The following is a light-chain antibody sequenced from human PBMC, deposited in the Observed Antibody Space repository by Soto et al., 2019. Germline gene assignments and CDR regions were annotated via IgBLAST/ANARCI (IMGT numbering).Light chain of an antibody. CDR2: AAF. CDR1: QDISNY. Sequence: DIQITQSPSSLSAYVGDTVTITCRASQDISNYLAWYQQKPGSVPQVLNYAAFTLQSGVPSRFSATGSGTYFTPPFCSLQPEDVATYYCEKDNRASLTFCGGTNVEIK. CDR3: EKDNRASLT. J-gene: IGKJ4*01. V-gene: IGKV1-27*01.